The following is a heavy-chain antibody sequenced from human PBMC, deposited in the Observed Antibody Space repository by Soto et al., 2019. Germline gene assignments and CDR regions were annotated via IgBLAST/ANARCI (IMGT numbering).Heavy chain of an antibody. V-gene: IGHV3-23*01. CDR1: GFTFRSYA. J-gene: IGHJ4*02. D-gene: IGHD3-10*01. CDR3: AKIESGSYSGY. Sequence: EVQLLESGGTLIQPGGSLRLSCAASGFTFRSYAMTWVRQAPGKGLEWVSATSNSGGVAFYGDSVKGRFTSSRDNSKNILFLQMNSLRAEDTAVYYCAKIESGSYSGYWGQGTLVTVSS. CDR2: TSNSGGVA.